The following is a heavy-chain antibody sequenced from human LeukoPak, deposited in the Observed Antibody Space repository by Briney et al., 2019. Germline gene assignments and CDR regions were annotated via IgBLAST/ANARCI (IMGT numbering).Heavy chain of an antibody. CDR3: ARDLNYYGSGSYYIGGYYGMDV. Sequence: GGSLRPSCAASGFTFSSYSMNWVRQAPGKGLEWVSSISSSSSYIYYADSVKGRFTISRDNAKNSLYLQMNSLRAEDTAVYYCARDLNYYGSGSYYIGGYYGMDVWGKGTTVTVSS. D-gene: IGHD3-10*01. V-gene: IGHV3-21*01. CDR1: GFTFSSYS. CDR2: ISSSSSYI. J-gene: IGHJ6*04.